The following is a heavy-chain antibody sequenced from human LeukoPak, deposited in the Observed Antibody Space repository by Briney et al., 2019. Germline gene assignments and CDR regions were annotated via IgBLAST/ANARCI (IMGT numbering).Heavy chain of an antibody. V-gene: IGHV4-39*01. D-gene: IGHD2-21*01. CDR2: IYYSGST. CDR1: GGSISSSSYY. Sequence: SETLSLTCTVSGGSISSSSYYWGWIRQPPGKGLEWIGSIYYSGSTYYNPSLKSRVTISVDTSKNQFSLKLSSVTAADTAVYYCAGCGVVVIARDHWGQGTLVTVSS. CDR3: AGCGVVVIARDH. J-gene: IGHJ4*02.